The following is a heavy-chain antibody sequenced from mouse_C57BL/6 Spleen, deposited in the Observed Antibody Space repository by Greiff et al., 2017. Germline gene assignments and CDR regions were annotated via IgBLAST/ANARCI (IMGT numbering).Heavy chain of an antibody. D-gene: IGHD4-1*01. CDR2: INPGSGGT. V-gene: IGHV1-54*01. J-gene: IGHJ3*01. CDR1: GYAFTNYL. CDR3: ARKGANWGPWFAY. Sequence: QVQLQQSGAELVRPGTSVKVSCKASGYAFTNYLIEWVKQRPGQGLEWIGVINPGSGGTNYNEKFKGKATLTADKSSSTAYMQLSSLTSEDSAVYFCARKGANWGPWFAYWGQKTLVTVSA.